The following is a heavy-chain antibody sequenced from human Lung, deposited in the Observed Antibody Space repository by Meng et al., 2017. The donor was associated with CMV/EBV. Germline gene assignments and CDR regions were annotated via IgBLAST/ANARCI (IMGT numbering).Heavy chain of an antibody. CDR1: GGSLS. CDR2: IRPILGRA. D-gene: IGHD3/OR15-3a*01. J-gene: IGHJ6*02. Sequence: SXXVSXKASGGSLSISWVRQAPGQGLEWVGGIRPILGRANYAQKFQGRVTISADKFTTTAYMELSSLRSEDTAVYYCARWIFGLAVGNFGLAVWGPWNT. CDR3: ARWIFGLAVGNFGLAV. V-gene: IGHV1-69*10.